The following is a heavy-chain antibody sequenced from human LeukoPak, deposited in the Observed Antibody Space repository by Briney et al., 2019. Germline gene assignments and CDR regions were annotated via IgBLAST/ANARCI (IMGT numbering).Heavy chain of an antibody. V-gene: IGHV4-4*07. J-gene: IGHJ4*02. CDR3: ARGVVIRGYYFDY. CDR2: IYASGNT. CDR1: GGSINSYS. Sequence: SQTLSLTCTVSGGSINSYSWAWIRQPAGKGLEWIGRIYASGNTNYNPSLKSRLTMSIDTSKNQFSLKLNSVTAADTAMYYCARGVVIRGYYFDYWGQGTLVTVSS. D-gene: IGHD3-3*01.